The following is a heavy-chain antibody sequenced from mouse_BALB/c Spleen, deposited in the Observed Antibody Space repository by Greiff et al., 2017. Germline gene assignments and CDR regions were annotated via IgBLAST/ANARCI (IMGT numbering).Heavy chain of an antibody. CDR3: TRWLLDY. Sequence: VKLQQPGAELVRPGASVKLSCKASGYTFTSYWINWVKQRPGQGLEWIGNIYPSDSYTNYNQKFKDKATLTVDKSSSTAYMQLSSPTSEDSAVYYCTRWLLDYWGQGTTLTVSS. CDR1: GYTFTSYW. CDR2: IYPSDSYT. V-gene: IGHV1-69*02. J-gene: IGHJ2*01. D-gene: IGHD2-3*01.